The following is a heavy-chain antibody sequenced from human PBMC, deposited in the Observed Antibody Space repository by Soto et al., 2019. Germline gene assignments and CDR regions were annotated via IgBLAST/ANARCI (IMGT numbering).Heavy chain of an antibody. D-gene: IGHD4-17*01. J-gene: IGHJ6*03. CDR3: ARDAMVTTIKGDYYYMDV. V-gene: IGHV3-33*01. CDR1: GFTFSSYG. Sequence: QVQLVESGGGVVQPGRSLRLSCAAYGFTFSSYGMHWVRQAPGKGLEWVAGIWYDGSNKYYADSVKGRFTISRDNSKNTLYLQMDSLRAEDTAVYYCARDAMVTTIKGDYYYMDVCGKGTTVTVSS. CDR2: IWYDGSNK.